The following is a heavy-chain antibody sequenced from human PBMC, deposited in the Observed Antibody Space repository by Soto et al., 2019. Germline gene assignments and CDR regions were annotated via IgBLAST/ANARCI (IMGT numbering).Heavy chain of an antibody. Sequence: SETLSLTCTVSGGSISSSSYYWGCIRQPPGKGLEWIGSIYYSGSTYYNPSLKSRVTISVDTSRNQFSLKLSSVTAADTAVYYCATKADSSSSYYYGMDVWGQGTTVTVSS. CDR3: ATKADSSSSYYYGMDV. CDR2: IYYSGST. CDR1: GGSISSSSYY. V-gene: IGHV4-39*01. D-gene: IGHD6-6*01. J-gene: IGHJ6*02.